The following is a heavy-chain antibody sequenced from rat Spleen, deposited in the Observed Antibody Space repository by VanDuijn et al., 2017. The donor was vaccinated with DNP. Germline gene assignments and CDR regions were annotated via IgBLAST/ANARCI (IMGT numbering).Heavy chain of an antibody. CDR1: GFTFSDYY. J-gene: IGHJ2*01. D-gene: IGHD1-12*02. Sequence: EVQLVESGGGLVQPGRSLKLSCAASGFTFSDYYMAWVRQAPTKGLEWVASISYDGGNTYYRDSVKGRFTISRDNAESTLYLQMDSLRSEDTATYYCTTTHYFDGWFPFDYWGQGVMVTVSS. CDR3: TTTHYFDGWFPFDY. V-gene: IGHV5-20*01. CDR2: ISYDGGNT.